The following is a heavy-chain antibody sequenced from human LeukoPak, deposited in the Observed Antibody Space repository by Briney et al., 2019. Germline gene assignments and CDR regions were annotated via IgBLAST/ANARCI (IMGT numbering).Heavy chain of an antibody. CDR1: GFTFSSYG. V-gene: IGHV3-30*02. CDR3: AKGSGYYPEYYFDY. J-gene: IGHJ4*02. D-gene: IGHD3-16*01. Sequence: GGSLRLSCAASGFTFSSYGMHWVRQAPGKGLEWVAFIRYDGSNKYYADSVKGRFTISRDNAKNSLYLQMNSLRAEDMALYYCAKGSGYYPEYYFDYWGQGTLVTVSS. CDR2: IRYDGSNK.